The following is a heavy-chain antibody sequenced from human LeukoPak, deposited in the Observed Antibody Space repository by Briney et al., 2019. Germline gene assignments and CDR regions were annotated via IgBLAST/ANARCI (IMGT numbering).Heavy chain of an antibody. CDR1: GITVSSND. Sequence: GSLRLSCTASGITVSSNDMCWVRQAPGKGLEWVGFIRSKAYSGTTEYAASVKGRFTISRDDSKSIAYLQMNSLKTEDTAVYYCTRAMMYSSSWYGADYWGQGTLVTVSS. J-gene: IGHJ4*02. V-gene: IGHV3-49*04. D-gene: IGHD6-13*01. CDR3: TRAMMYSSSWYGADY. CDR2: IRSKAYSGTT.